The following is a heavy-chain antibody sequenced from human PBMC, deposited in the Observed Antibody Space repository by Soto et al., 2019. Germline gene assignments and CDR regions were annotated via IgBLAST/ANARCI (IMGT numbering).Heavy chain of an antibody. Sequence: GESLKISCKGSVYIFTNYWIGWVRQMPGKGLEWMGIIYPGDSDTRYSPSFQGQVTISADKSISTAYLQWSSLKASDTAMYYCAIGRAVAGTAVYYWGQGTLVIVSS. CDR2: IYPGDSDT. D-gene: IGHD6-19*01. CDR1: VYIFTNYW. CDR3: AIGRAVAGTAVYY. V-gene: IGHV5-51*01. J-gene: IGHJ4*02.